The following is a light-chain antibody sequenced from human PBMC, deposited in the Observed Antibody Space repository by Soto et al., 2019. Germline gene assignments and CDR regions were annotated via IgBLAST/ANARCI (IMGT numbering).Light chain of an antibody. Sequence: QSALAQPASVSGSPGQSITISCTGTSSDIGRYDLVSWYQQYPGKAPKLIIYDVTKRPSGVSYRLSASKSGNTASLTISGLQAEDEADYYCCSHAGRGSVLFGGGTQLTVL. J-gene: IGLJ2*01. CDR3: CSHAGRGSVL. CDR1: SSDIGRYDL. CDR2: DVT. V-gene: IGLV2-23*02.